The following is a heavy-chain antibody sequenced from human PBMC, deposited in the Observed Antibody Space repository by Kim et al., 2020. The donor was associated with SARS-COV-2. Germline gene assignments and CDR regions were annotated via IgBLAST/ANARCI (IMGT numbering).Heavy chain of an antibody. V-gene: IGHV3-66*01. CDR1: SFTVSSNH. CDR3: ARGGRGPYFFDC. CDR2: IYTSGTT. J-gene: IGHJ4*02. D-gene: IGHD2-15*01. Sequence: GGSLRLSCSSSSFTVSSNHMAWVRLVPGKGLEWVSFIYTSGTTHYADSVKERFTISRDNSKNTVFLQMSGLRAEDTAIYYCARGGRGPYFFDCWGQGVLVTVSS.